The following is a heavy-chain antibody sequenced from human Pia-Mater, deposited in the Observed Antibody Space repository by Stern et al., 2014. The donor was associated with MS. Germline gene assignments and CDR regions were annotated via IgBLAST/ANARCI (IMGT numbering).Heavy chain of an antibody. Sequence: VQLEESGAEVKKPGSSVKISCKASGGTFNVYAINWLRQAPGQGLEWLGGLIPILRTANYAQKFQGRVTITADESTRTTSMQLSSLRSNDTAVYYCARDGRHTYTYALDVWGQGTTVTVSS. CDR2: LIPILRTA. CDR3: ARDGRHTYTYALDV. CDR1: GGTFNVYA. D-gene: IGHD2-2*02. J-gene: IGHJ6*02. V-gene: IGHV1-69*01.